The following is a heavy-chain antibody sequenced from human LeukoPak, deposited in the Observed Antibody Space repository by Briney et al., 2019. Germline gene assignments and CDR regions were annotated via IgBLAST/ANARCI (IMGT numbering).Heavy chain of an antibody. D-gene: IGHD6-19*01. CDR3: VGSSGWLFDY. CDR1: GFTFSNYW. J-gene: IGHJ4*02. V-gene: IGHV3-7*01. Sequence: GGSLRLSCAGTGFTFSNYWMNWVRQAPGKGLEWVANIKEDGSRINYVDSVKGRFTISRDNAKNSVYMQMDNLRAEDTAVYYCVGSSGWLFDYWGQGILVAVSS. CDR2: IKEDGSRI.